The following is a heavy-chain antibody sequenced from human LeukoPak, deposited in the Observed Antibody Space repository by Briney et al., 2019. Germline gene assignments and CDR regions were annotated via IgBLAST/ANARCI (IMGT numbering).Heavy chain of an antibody. D-gene: IGHD2-2*01. CDR2: IYTSGST. J-gene: IGHJ5*02. V-gene: IGHV4-61*02. CDR3: ARDRRYCSSTSCYQGWFDP. CDR1: GGSISSGSYY. Sequence: PSQTLSLTCIVSGGSISSGSYYWSWIRQPAGKGLEWIRRIYTSGSTNYNPSLKSRVTISVDTSKNQFSLKLSSVTAADTAVYYCARDRRYCSSTSCYQGWFDPWGQGTLVTVSS.